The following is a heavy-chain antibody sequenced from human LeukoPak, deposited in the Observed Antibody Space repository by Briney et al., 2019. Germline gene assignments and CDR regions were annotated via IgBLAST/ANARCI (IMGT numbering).Heavy chain of an antibody. V-gene: IGHV3-7*03. J-gene: IGHJ4*02. CDR1: GFTLITYW. D-gene: IGHD2-8*02. CDR2: INQDGSEK. Sequence: GGSLRLSCAASGFTLITYWMTWVRQAPGKGLEWVANINQDGSEKYYVGSVKGRFTISRDNARNSLYLQMNSLRAEDTAIYYCATYRQVLLPFESWGQGTLVTVSS. CDR3: ATYRQVLLPFES.